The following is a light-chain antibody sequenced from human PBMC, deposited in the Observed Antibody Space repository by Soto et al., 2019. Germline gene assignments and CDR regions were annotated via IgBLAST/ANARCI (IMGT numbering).Light chain of an antibody. CDR1: SSDVGGYNY. J-gene: IGLJ3*02. V-gene: IGLV2-8*01. CDR3: SSYAASNNFYFV. Sequence: QSALTQPPSASGSPGQSVTISCTGTSSDVGGYNYVSWYQQYPGRAPKLMIYEVTKRPSGVPDRFSGSKSGNTASLTVSGQQAEDEADYYCSSYAASNNFYFVFGGGTKLTVL. CDR2: EVT.